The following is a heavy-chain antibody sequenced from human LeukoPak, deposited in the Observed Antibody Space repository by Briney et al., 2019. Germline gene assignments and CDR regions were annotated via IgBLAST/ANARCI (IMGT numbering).Heavy chain of an antibody. CDR2: INTSGST. CDR1: GGSISSYY. D-gene: IGHD3-10*01. Sequence: PSETLSLTCTVSGGSISSYYWSWIRQPAGKGLEWIGRINTSGSTNYNPSLKSRVTMSVDTSKNQFSLKLSSVTAADTAVYYCARDSSTTMVRGVIPWFDPWGQGTLVTVSS. CDR3: ARDSSTTMVRGVIPWFDP. J-gene: IGHJ5*02. V-gene: IGHV4-4*07.